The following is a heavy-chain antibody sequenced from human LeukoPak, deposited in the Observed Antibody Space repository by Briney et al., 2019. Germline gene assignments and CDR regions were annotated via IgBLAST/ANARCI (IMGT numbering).Heavy chain of an antibody. V-gene: IGHV1-2*02. CDR3: ARVGGWYRDYFDY. J-gene: IGHJ4*02. CDR2: LKPDSGDT. Sequence: ASVKVTCKASGYTFTGYYMHWVRQAPGKGLDWMGWLKPDSGDTNYAQKFQGRVSMTRDTSISTAYMELSRLRSDDTAVYYCARVGGWYRDYFDYWGQGTLVTVSS. D-gene: IGHD6-19*01. CDR1: GYTFTGYY.